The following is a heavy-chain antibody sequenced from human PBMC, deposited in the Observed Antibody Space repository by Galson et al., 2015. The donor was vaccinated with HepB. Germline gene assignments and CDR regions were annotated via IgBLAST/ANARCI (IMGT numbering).Heavy chain of an antibody. CDR3: AINSLVVAARWGWFDP. D-gene: IGHD2-15*01. J-gene: IGHJ5*02. CDR1: GFTFSSYW. Sequence: SLRLSCAASGFTFSSYWMSWVRQAPGKGLEWVANIKQDGSEKYYVDSVKGRFTISRDNAKNSLYLQMNSLRAEDTAVYYCAINSLVVAARWGWFDPWGQGTLVTVSS. CDR2: IKQDGSEK. V-gene: IGHV3-7*01.